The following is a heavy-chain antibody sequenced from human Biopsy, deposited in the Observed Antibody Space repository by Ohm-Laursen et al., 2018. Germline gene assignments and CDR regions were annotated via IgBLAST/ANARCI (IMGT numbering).Heavy chain of an antibody. CDR3: ARDSGILNYGNFKYYHYYGMDV. J-gene: IGHJ6*02. D-gene: IGHD4-11*01. Sequence: SDTLSLTWTVSGDSVTKYYWSWIRQPPGKGLEWIGHIYYSVMTNYNPSLQSRVSISVDTSRNQVSLTLSSVTAADTAVYYCARDSGILNYGNFKYYHYYGMDVWGQETKVTVSS. CDR1: GDSVTKYY. CDR2: IYYSVMT. V-gene: IGHV4-59*02.